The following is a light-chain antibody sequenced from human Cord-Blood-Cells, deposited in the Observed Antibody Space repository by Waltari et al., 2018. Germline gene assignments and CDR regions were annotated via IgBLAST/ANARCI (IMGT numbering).Light chain of an antibody. CDR3: QQYNNQYT. V-gene: IGKV1-5*03. CDR2: KAS. CDR1: QSISSW. J-gene: IGKJ2*01. Sequence: DIQMTQSPSTLSASVGDRVTITCRASQSISSWLAWYQQKPGKAPKLLIYKASSLESGVPSRFSGSGSGTEFTLTISSLQPDDFATYYCQQYNNQYTFGQGTKLEIK.